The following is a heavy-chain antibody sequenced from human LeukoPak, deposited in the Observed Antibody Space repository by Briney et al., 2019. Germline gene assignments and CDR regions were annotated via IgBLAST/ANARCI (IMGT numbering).Heavy chain of an antibody. CDR1: GYTFTGYY. CDR3: ARELWFGESHYYGMDV. CDR2: INPNSGGT. V-gene: IGHV1-2*02. D-gene: IGHD3-10*01. Sequence: GASVKVSCKASGYTFTGYYMHWVRQAPGQGLEWMGWINPNSGGTNYAQKFQGRVTMTRETSISTAYMELSRLRSDDTAVYYCARELWFGESHYYGMDVWGQGTTVTVSS. J-gene: IGHJ6*02.